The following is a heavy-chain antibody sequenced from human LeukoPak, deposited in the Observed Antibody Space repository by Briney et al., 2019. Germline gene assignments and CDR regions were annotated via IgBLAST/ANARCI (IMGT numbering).Heavy chain of an antibody. CDR1: GFTFFSYE. J-gene: IGHJ4*02. CDR3: ARDALRRDGYIGDR. CDR2: INTDGDRT. D-gene: IGHD5-24*01. V-gene: IGHV3-74*01. Sequence: GGSLRLSCAASGFTFFSYEMQWVRQAPGKGLVWVSRINTDGDRTSYADSVKGRFTISRDNAKNTLYLQVNSLRAEDTAVYYCARDALRRDGYIGDRWGQGTLVTVSS.